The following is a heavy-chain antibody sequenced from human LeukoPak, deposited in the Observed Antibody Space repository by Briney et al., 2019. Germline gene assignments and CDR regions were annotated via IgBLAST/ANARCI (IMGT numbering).Heavy chain of an antibody. CDR1: GFTFSGSA. J-gene: IGHJ3*02. CDR2: IRSKANSYAT. CDR3: TRHSRDDAFDI. V-gene: IGHV3-73*01. Sequence: GGSLRLSCAASGFTFSGSAMHWVRQASGKGLEWVGRIRSKANSYATAYAASVKGRYTISRDDSKNTAYLQMNSLKTEDTAVYYCTRHSRDDAFDIWGQGTMVTVSS.